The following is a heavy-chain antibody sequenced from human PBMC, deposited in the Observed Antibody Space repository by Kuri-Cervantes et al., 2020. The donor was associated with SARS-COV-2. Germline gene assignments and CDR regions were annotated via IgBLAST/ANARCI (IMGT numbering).Heavy chain of an antibody. CDR2: INAGNGNT. Sequence: ASVKVSCKASGYTFTSYAMHWVRQAPGQRLEWMGWINAGNGNTKYSQKFQGRVTITRDTSASTAYMELSSLRSEDTAVYYCARSGDFWYFYYGMYVWGQGTTVTVSS. CDR1: GYTFTSYA. V-gene: IGHV1-3*01. J-gene: IGHJ6*02. D-gene: IGHD3-3*01. CDR3: ARSGDFWYFYYGMYV.